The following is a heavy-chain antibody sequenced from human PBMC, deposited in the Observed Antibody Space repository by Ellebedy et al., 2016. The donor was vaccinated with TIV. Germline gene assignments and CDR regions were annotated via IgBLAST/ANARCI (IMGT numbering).Heavy chain of an antibody. Sequence: GESLKISCAASGFTFSSYWMTWVRQAPGKGLEWVANIKEDGGEKYYVDSVKGRFTISRENTKNSLYLQMNSLRVEDTSMYYCARPGLSPLWTIDNWGQGTLVTVSS. CDR3: ARPGLSPLWTIDN. J-gene: IGHJ4*02. CDR1: GFTFSSYW. D-gene: IGHD2/OR15-2a*01. CDR2: IKEDGGEK. V-gene: IGHV3-7*01.